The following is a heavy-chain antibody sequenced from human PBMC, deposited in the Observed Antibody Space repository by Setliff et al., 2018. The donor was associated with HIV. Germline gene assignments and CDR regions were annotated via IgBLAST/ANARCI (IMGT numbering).Heavy chain of an antibody. Sequence: GGSLRLSCAASGFTFSSYAMSWVRQAPGRGLEWVSAISGSGDSTYYTDSVKGRFTISRDNSKNTLFLQMNSLRAEDTAVYYCAKDRYCSGGSCYSGNAFDLWGQGTMVTVSS. J-gene: IGHJ3*01. V-gene: IGHV3-23*01. CDR1: GFTFSSYA. CDR2: ISGSGDST. D-gene: IGHD2-15*01. CDR3: AKDRYCSGGSCYSGNAFDL.